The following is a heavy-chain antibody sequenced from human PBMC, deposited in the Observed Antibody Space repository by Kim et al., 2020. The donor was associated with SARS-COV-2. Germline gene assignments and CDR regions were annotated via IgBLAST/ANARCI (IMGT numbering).Heavy chain of an antibody. CDR3: ARSDTMIVVVISTFDY. J-gene: IGHJ4*02. D-gene: IGHD3-22*01. CDR2: IYYSGST. V-gene: IGHV4-39*01. CDR1: GGSISSSSYY. Sequence: SETLSLTCTVSGGSISSSSYYWGWIRQPPGKGLEWIGSIYYSGSTYYNPSLKSRVTISVDTSKNQFSLKLSSVTAADTAVYYCARSDTMIVVVISTFDYWGQGTLVTVSS.